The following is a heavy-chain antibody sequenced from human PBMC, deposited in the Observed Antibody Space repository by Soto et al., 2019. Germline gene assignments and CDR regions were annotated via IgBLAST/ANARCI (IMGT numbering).Heavy chain of an antibody. CDR2: ITQDGSEK. J-gene: IGHJ4*02. Sequence: PGGSLRLSCAASGFTFSSYWMSWVRQAPGKGLEWVANITQDGSEKYYVDSVKGRFTISRDNAKNSLYLQMNSLRAEDTAVYYCASLLYYDYIWGSYRASRYFDYWGQGTLVTVSS. D-gene: IGHD3-16*02. CDR3: ASLLYYDYIWGSYRASRYFDY. CDR1: GFTFSSYW. V-gene: IGHV3-7*01.